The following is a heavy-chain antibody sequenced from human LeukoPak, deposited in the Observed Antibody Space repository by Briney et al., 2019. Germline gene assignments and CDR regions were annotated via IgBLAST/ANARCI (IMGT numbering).Heavy chain of an antibody. Sequence: SETLSLTCTLSRGSISSYYWSWIRQPPGKGLEWIGYIYYSVTTNYNPSLKIRVTISVDTSKNQFSLKLSSVTAADTAVYYCARGLHAVDYWGQGTLVTVSS. CDR3: ARGLHAVDY. CDR1: RGSISSYY. CDR2: IYYSVTT. V-gene: IGHV4-59*01. D-gene: IGHD5-24*01. J-gene: IGHJ4*02.